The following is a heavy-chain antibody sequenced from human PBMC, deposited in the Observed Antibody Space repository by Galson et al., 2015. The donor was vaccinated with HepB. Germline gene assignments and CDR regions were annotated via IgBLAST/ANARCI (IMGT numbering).Heavy chain of an antibody. V-gene: IGHV3-30-3*01. CDR1: GFTFSNYT. CDR3: ARGLLPGDIDH. CDR2: ISYDEVNE. Sequence: SLRLSCAASGFTFSNYTMHWVRQAPGRGLEWVAVISYDEVNEHYADSVRGRFTISRDISKNTLYLQMNGLRVEDTAVYYCARGLLPGDIDHWGQGTLVTVSS. D-gene: IGHD2-15*01. J-gene: IGHJ4*02.